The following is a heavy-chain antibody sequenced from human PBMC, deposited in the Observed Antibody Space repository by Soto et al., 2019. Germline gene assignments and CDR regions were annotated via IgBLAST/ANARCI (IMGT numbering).Heavy chain of an antibody. J-gene: IGHJ6*02. D-gene: IGHD6-19*01. V-gene: IGHV4-61*01. CDR2: IYYSGST. CDR1: GGSVSSGSYY. Sequence: QVQLQESGPGLVKPSETLSLTCTVSGGSVSSGSYYWSWIRQPPGKGLEWIGYIYYSGSTNYNPSLKSRVIIPVYTSKLQFFLKRRSVTAADTAVYYCARGIEGWYQGRYYYCMDVWGQGTTVTVSS. CDR3: ARGIEGWYQGRYYYCMDV.